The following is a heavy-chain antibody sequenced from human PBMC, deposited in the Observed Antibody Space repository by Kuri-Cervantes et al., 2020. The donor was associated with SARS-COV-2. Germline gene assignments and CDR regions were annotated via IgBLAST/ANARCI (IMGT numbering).Heavy chain of an antibody. CDR3: ARDGLPYYDFWSGYYKVWFDP. Sequence: SVKVSCKASGGTFSFYAISWVRQAPGQGLEWMGRIIPILGIANYAQKFQGRVTITADKSTSTAYMELSSLRSEDTAVYYCARDGLPYYDFWSGYYKVWFDPWGQGTLVTVSS. D-gene: IGHD3-3*01. J-gene: IGHJ5*02. CDR1: GGTFSFYA. CDR2: IIPILGIA. V-gene: IGHV1-69*04.